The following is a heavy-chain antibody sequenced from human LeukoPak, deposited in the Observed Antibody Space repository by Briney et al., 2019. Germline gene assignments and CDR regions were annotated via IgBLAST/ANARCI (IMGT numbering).Heavy chain of an antibody. D-gene: IGHD5-24*01. CDR2: INPNSGGT. CDR1: GYTFTGYY. CDR3: ARPKRWLQFYAFDI. J-gene: IGHJ3*02. Sequence: ASVKASCKASGYTFTGYYMHWVRQAPGQGLEWMGWINPNSGGTNYAQKFQGGVTMTRDTSISTAYMELSRLRSDDTAVYYCARPKRWLQFYAFDIWGQGTMVTVSS. V-gene: IGHV1-2*02.